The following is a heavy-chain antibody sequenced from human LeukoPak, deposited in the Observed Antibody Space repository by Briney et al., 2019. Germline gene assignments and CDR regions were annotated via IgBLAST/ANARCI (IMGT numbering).Heavy chain of an antibody. CDR1: GGSFSGYY. J-gene: IGHJ4*02. CDR2: INHSGST. V-gene: IGHV4-34*01. CDR3: ARGAGFGELLFDFDY. Sequence: SETLSLTCAVYGGSFSGYYWSWIRQPPGKGLKWIGEINHSGSTNYNPSLKSRVTISVDTSKNQFSLKLSSVTAADTAVYYCARGAGFGELLFDFDYWGQGTLVTVSS. D-gene: IGHD3-10*01.